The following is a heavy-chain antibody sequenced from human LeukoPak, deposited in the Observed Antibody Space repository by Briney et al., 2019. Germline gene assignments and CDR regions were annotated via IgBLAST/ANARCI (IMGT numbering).Heavy chain of an antibody. J-gene: IGHJ4*02. V-gene: IGHV4-59*05. Sequence: PSETLSLTCTVSGGSISSYYWSWIRQPPGKGLEWIGSIYYSGSTYYNPSLKSRVTISVDTSKNQFSLKLSSVTAADTAVYYCAQGPQQLRYPFDYWGQGTLVTVSS. CDR3: AQGPQQLRYPFDY. D-gene: IGHD6-13*01. CDR2: IYYSGST. CDR1: GGSISSYY.